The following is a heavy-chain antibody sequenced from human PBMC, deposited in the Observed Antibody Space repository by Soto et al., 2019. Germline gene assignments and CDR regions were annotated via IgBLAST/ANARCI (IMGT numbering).Heavy chain of an antibody. CDR2: IIPILGIA. CDR3: ARDRGCSGGSCYSSSNWFDP. CDR1: GGTFSSYT. J-gene: IGHJ5*02. Sequence: QVQLVQSGAEVQKPGSSVKVSCKASGGTFSSYTISWVRQAPGQGLEWMGRIIPILGIANYAQKFQGRVTITADKSTSTAYMERGSLRSEDTAVYYCARDRGCSGGSCYSSSNWFDPWGQGTLVTVSS. D-gene: IGHD2-15*01. V-gene: IGHV1-69*08.